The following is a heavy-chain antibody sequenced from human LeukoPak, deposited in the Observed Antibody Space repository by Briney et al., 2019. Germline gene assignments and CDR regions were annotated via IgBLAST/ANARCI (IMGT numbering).Heavy chain of an antibody. Sequence: GGSLRLSCVTSGFSFSTYDMSWVRQAPGKGLEWVSGITANTRGRITYYADSVKGRFTISRDNSKNTLYLQMNSLRVEDTAIYYCAGGQWLPDYWGQGTLVTVSS. D-gene: IGHD6-19*01. CDR2: ITANTRGRIT. V-gene: IGHV3-23*01. CDR1: GFSFSTYD. CDR3: AGGQWLPDY. J-gene: IGHJ4*02.